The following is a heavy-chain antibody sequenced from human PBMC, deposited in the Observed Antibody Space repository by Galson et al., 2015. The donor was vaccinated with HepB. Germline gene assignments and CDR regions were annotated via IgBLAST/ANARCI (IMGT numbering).Heavy chain of an antibody. Sequence: SLRLSCAASGFIFSTYGMHWVRQAPGKGLEWVAVIWSDGSNKYYADSVKGRFTISRDISENTLYLQMDSLRAEDTAVYYCARVLGLAASDYWGQGTLVTVSS. J-gene: IGHJ4*02. CDR3: ARVLGLAASDY. V-gene: IGHV3-33*01. CDR1: GFIFSTYG. CDR2: IWSDGSNK. D-gene: IGHD6-13*01.